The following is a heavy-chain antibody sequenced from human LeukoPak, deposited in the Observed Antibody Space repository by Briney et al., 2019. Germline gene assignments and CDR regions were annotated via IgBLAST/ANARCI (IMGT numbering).Heavy chain of an antibody. CDR3: ARDGALGWYIYPYMDV. CDR1: GFTVSSNS. CDR2: IYSDNT. V-gene: IGHV3-53*01. D-gene: IGHD6-19*01. Sequence: GGSLRLSCTVSGFTVSSNSMSWVRQAPGKGLEWVSFIYSDNTHYSDSVKGRFTISRDNSKNTLYLQMNSLRAEDTAVYYCARDGALGWYIYPYMDVWGKGTTVTISS. J-gene: IGHJ6*03.